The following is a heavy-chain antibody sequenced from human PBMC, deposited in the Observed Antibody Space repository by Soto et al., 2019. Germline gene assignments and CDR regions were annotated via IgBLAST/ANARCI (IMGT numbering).Heavy chain of an antibody. J-gene: IGHJ4*02. D-gene: IGHD6-19*01. V-gene: IGHV6-1*01. CDR1: GDSVSSNSAA. CDR3: ARGRWWLVRFDY. Sequence: HTLSLTCAMSGDSVSSNSAAWKWIKQSPSRGLEWLGRTYYRSKWYNDYAVSVKSRITINPDRSKNQFSLQLNSVTPEDTAVYYCARGRWWLVRFDYWGQGTLVTVSS. CDR2: TYYRSKWYN.